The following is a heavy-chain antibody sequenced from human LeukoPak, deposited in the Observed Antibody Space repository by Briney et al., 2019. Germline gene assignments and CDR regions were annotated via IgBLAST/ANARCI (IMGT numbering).Heavy chain of an antibody. D-gene: IGHD2-15*01. CDR3: ARDAYCSGGSCLPKSFDY. V-gene: IGHV3-7*01. CDR1: GFTFSRYW. Sequence: QPGGSLRLSCAASGFTFSRYWMSWVRQAPGKGLEWVANIKQDGSEKYYVDSVKGRFTISRDNAKNSLYLQMNSLRAEDTAVYYCARDAYCSGGSCLPKSFDYWGQGTLVTVSS. CDR2: IKQDGSEK. J-gene: IGHJ4*02.